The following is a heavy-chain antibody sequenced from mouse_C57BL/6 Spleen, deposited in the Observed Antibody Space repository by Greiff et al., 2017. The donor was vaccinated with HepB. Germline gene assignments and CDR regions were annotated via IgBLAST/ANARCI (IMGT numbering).Heavy chain of an antibody. J-gene: IGHJ4*01. D-gene: IGHD2-3*01. V-gene: IGHV1-63*01. CDR3: ARGIYDGSLYAMDY. Sequence: VQLQQSGAELVRPGTSVKMSCKASGYTFTNYWIGWAKQRPGHGLEWIGDIYPGGGYTNYNEKFKGKATLTADKSSSTAYMQFSSLTSEDSAIYYCARGIYDGSLYAMDYWGQGTSVTVSS. CDR1: GYTFTNYW. CDR2: IYPGGGYT.